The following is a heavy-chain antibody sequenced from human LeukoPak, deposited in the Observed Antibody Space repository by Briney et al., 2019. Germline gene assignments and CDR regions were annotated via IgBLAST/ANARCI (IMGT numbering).Heavy chain of an antibody. CDR1: GFTLNNFA. V-gene: IGHV3-23*01. CDR2: LSASGGST. CDR3: TKVLVRGFMALDYLDS. J-gene: IGHJ4*02. D-gene: IGHD3-10*01. Sequence: GGSLTLSCATSGFTLNNFAISWIRQPPGGGLEWVAALSASGGSTYYAEYVKGRFTISRDKSTDTLYLQMSSLRAEDTAIYFCTKVLVRGFMALDYLDSWGQGTLVTVSS.